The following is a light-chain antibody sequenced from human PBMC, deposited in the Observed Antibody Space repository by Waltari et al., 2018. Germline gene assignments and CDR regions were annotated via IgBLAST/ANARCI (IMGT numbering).Light chain of an antibody. CDR1: SSHLGSNY. CDR2: KNN. V-gene: IGLV1-47*01. J-gene: IGLJ2*01. CDR3: AAWDDSLSGHVV. Sequence: QSVLTQPPSASGTPGQTVIIPCSGSSSHLGSNYVYWCQPVPGTAPKLLIYKNNHRPSGVPDRFSGSKSGTSASLAISGLRSEDEADYYCAAWDDSLSGHVVFGGGTKLTAL.